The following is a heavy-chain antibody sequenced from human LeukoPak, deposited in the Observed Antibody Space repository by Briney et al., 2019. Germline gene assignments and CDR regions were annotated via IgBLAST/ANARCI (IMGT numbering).Heavy chain of an antibody. V-gene: IGHV3-23*01. J-gene: IGHJ3*02. D-gene: IGHD3-22*01. CDR1: GFTFSSFA. CDR2: ITGSHGSS. CDR3: SRVPVRTVTWIVVLRGHDVFDM. Sequence: PGGSMRLSCAASGFTFSSFAMNWVRQAPGKGLEWVSSITGSHGSSYNTDSVKGRFTISRDNSQNTLYLQMNSLKTEDTAVYYCSRVPVRTVTWIVVLRGHDVFDMWGQGTMVTVSS.